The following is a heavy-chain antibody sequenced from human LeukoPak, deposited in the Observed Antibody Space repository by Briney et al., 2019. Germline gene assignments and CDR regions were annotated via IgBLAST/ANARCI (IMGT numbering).Heavy chain of an antibody. CDR1: GFTISSYS. CDR3: ARTVVVVDGRYYFDY. J-gene: IGHJ4*02. CDR2: ISSSSSYI. V-gene: IGHV3-21*01. Sequence: NPGGSLRLSCAASGFTISSYSINWVRQAPGKGLEWVSSISSSSSYIYYADSVKGRFTISRDDAKNSLYLQMNSLRADYKAVYYCARTVVVVDGRYYFDYWGQGTLVTVSS. D-gene: IGHD3-22*01.